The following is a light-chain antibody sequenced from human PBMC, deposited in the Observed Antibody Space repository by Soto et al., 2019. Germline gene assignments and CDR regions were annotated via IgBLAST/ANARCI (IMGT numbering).Light chain of an antibody. J-gene: IGLJ2*01. CDR1: SSDVGGFNY. CDR2: DVS. Sequence: QSVLTQPASVSGSPGQSITISCTGTSSDVGGFNYVSWYQQYSGKAPKLMIYDVSNRPSGVSNRFSGSKSGNTASLTISGLQAEDEADYYCSSYTSSSDTLVVFGGGTQLTVL. V-gene: IGLV2-14*01. CDR3: SSYTSSSDTLVV.